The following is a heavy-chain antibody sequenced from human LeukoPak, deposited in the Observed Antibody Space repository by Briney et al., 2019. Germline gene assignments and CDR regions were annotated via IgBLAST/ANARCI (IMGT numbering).Heavy chain of an antibody. D-gene: IGHD3-22*01. CDR3: ARDDTQQYYDSSGYTASQNWSDP. CDR2: ISAYNGNT. V-gene: IGHV1-18*01. CDR1: GYTFTSYG. Sequence: ASVKVSCKASGYTFTSYGISWVRQAPGQGLEWMGWISAYNGNTNYAQKLQGRVTMTTDTSTSTAYMELRSLRSDDTAVYYCARDDTQQYYDSSGYTASQNWSDPWGQGTLVTVSS. J-gene: IGHJ5*02.